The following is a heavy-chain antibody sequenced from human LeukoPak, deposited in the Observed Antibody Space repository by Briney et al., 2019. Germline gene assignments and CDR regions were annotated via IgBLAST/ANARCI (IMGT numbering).Heavy chain of an antibody. D-gene: IGHD3-22*01. CDR1: GGSFSGYY. CDR3: ARSNYYEAFDY. J-gene: IGHJ4*02. V-gene: IGHV4-31*11. Sequence: SETLSLTCAVYGGSFSGYYWSWIRQHPGKGLEWIGYIYYSGSTYYNPSLKSRVTISVDTSKNQFSLKLSSVTAADTAVYYCARSNYYEAFDYWGQGTLVTVSS. CDR2: IYYSGST.